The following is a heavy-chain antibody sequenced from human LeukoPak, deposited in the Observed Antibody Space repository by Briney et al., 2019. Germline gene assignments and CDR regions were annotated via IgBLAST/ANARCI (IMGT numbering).Heavy chain of an antibody. J-gene: IGHJ4*02. CDR3: AKDSYYDFWSGYHDY. Sequence: GGSLRLSCAASGFTVSSNYMSWVRQAPGKGLEWVSVIYSGGSTYYADSVKGRFTISRDNSKNTLYLQMNSLRAEDTAVYYCAKDSYYDFWSGYHDYWGQGTLVTVSS. CDR2: IYSGGST. V-gene: IGHV3-53*01. D-gene: IGHD3-3*01. CDR1: GFTVSSNY.